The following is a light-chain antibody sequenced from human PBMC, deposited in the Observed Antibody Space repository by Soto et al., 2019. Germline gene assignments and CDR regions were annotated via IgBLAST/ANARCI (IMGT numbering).Light chain of an antibody. CDR2: DVS. CDR3: SSYAGSYSVV. J-gene: IGLJ2*01. V-gene: IGLV2-11*01. CDR1: STDVGAYNY. Sequence: QSVLTQPASVSASPGQSITISCTGPSTDVGAYNYVSWYQQHPGKAPKVVIYDVSNRPSGVPDRFSGYKSGNTASLTISGLQAEDEADYYCSSYAGSYSVVFGGGTKLTVL.